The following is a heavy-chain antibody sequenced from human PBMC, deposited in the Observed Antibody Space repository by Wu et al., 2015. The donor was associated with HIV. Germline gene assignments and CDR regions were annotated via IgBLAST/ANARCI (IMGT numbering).Heavy chain of an antibody. CDR1: GYRFTVHY. J-gene: IGHJ4*02. CDR3: ARVGGGLMFEYYLDN. D-gene: IGHD3-10*02. CDR2: MNPHSGAT. V-gene: IGHV1-2*02. Sequence: QVQLVQSGAEVKKPGASMKLSCQVYGYRFTVHYIHWMRQAPGQGLEWMGWMNPHSGATNYARKFQGRVTMTSDTSINTAYMEMRNLRSDDTAIYYCARVGGGLMFEYYLDNWAGNPGHRLL.